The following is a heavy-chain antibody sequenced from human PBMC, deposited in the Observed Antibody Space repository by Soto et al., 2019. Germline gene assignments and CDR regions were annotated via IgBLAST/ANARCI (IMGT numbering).Heavy chain of an antibody. Sequence: GGSLRLSCAAYGFTFLSFTMNWGRQAPGKGLEWVSTISSNSAYIYYTDALRGRFTISRDNAKNSLHLQMNSLRAEDTAVYYCTRDASRDSSARGWFDPWGPGTLVTVSS. CDR3: TRDASRDSSARGWFDP. V-gene: IGHV3-21*01. D-gene: IGHD6-13*01. CDR1: GFTFLSFT. J-gene: IGHJ5*02. CDR2: ISSNSAYI.